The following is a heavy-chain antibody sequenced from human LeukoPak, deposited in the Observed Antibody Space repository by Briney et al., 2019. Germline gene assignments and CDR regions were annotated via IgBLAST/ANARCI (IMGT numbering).Heavy chain of an antibody. CDR3: ARLLWFGELRPGHRDRYNWFDP. D-gene: IGHD3-10*01. V-gene: IGHV1-18*01. CDR1: GYTFTSYG. J-gene: IGHJ5*02. Sequence: ASVKVSCKASGYTFTSYGISWVRQAPGQGLEWMGWISAYNGNTNYAQKLQGRVAMTTDTSTSTAYMELRSLRSDDTAVYYCARLLWFGELRPGHRDRYNWFDPWGQGTLVTVSS. CDR2: ISAYNGNT.